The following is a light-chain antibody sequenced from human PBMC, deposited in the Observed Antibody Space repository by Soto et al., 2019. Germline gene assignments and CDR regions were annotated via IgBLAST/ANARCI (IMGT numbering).Light chain of an antibody. CDR3: QKYDIAPRT. CDR2: AAS. CDR1: QDISNY. V-gene: IGKV1-27*01. J-gene: IGKJ4*01. Sequence: DIQMTQSPSSLSASVGDRVTITCRASQDISNYLAWYQQRPRKVPKLLIYAASTLQSGVPSRFSGSGSGTDFTLTISSLQPEDVATYYCQKYDIAPRTFGGGTKVEIK.